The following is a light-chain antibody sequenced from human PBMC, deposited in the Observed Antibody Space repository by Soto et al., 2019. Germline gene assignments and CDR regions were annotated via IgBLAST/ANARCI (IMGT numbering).Light chain of an antibody. CDR3: QQYNSWT. Sequence: IQMTQSPSSLSASLGDAVTISCRASQGIRNDLSWYQQLPGQAPRLLIYAAVNLQSGVPSRFSGSGSGTEFTLTISSLQPDDFATYYCQQYNSWTFGQGTKVDIK. CDR2: AAV. V-gene: IGKV1-17*01. CDR1: QGIRND. J-gene: IGKJ1*01.